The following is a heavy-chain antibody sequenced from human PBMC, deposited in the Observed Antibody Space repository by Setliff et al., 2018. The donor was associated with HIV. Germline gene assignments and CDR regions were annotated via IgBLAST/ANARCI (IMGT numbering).Heavy chain of an antibody. CDR1: GGSFRGYY. Sequence: PSETLSLTCAVYGGSFRGYYWSWIRQPPGKGLEWIGEINDNGSTNYNPSLMSRVTISVDTSKNQFSMKLSSVTAADTAVYYCARVRGRYYYHYAMDGWRQATTVTVSS. D-gene: IGHD3-10*01. V-gene: IGHV4-34*01. CDR2: INDNGST. CDR3: ARVRGRYYYHYAMDG. J-gene: IGHJ6*02.